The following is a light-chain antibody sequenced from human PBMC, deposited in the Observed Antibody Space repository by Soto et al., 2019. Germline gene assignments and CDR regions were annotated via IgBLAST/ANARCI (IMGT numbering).Light chain of an antibody. V-gene: IGLV1-47*02. CDR1: SSNIGINY. J-gene: IGLJ3*02. CDR3: AAWDDRLSGPV. CDR2: SNN. Sequence: QSVLTQPPSASGTPGQRVTISCSGSSSNIGINYVYWYQHLTGTAPKLLIHSNNLRPSGVPDRISGSKSGTSASLAISGLRSEDEADYYCAAWDDRLSGPVFGGGTKLTVL.